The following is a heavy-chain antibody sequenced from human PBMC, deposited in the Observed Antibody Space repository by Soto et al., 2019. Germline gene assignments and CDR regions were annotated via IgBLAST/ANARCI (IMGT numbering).Heavy chain of an antibody. CDR2: IIPMSGAT. CDR1: GGTFSSYA. D-gene: IGHD1-1*01. V-gene: IGHV1-69*12. Sequence: QVQLVQSGAEVKKPGSSVKVSCKASGGTFSSYALSWVRQATGQGLEWMGGIIPMSGATNYAQKFQGRVTFTVDASTNTAYLELTSLRSEDTAVYYCARGGPENEYWGQGTLVTVSS. J-gene: IGHJ4*02. CDR3: ARGGPENEY.